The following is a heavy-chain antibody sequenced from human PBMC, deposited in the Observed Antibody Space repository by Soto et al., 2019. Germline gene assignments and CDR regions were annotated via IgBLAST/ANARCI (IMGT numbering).Heavy chain of an antibody. CDR3: ARPYGDREYNWFDP. CDR2: IYYSGST. Sequence: QLQLQESGPGLVKPSETLSLTCTVSGGSISSSSYYWGWIRQPPGKGLEWIGSIYYSGSTYYNPSLKSRVTTSVDTSKNQFSLKLSSVTAADTAVYYCARPYGDREYNWFDPWGQGTLVTVSS. D-gene: IGHD4-17*01. J-gene: IGHJ5*02. CDR1: GGSISSSSYY. V-gene: IGHV4-39*01.